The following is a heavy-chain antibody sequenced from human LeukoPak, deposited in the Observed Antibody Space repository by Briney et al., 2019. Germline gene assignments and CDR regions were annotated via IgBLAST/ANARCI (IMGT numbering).Heavy chain of an antibody. CDR3: ARVGAGRYFDWPRSNYYYGMDV. Sequence: PGGSLRLSCAASGFTFSSYGMHWVRQAPGKGLEWVAVIWYDGSNKYYADSVKGRFTISRDNSKNTLYLQMNSLRAEDTAVYYCARVGAGRYFDWPRSNYYYGMDVWGQGTTVTVSS. D-gene: IGHD3-9*01. V-gene: IGHV3-33*01. J-gene: IGHJ6*02. CDR2: IWYDGSNK. CDR1: GFTFSSYG.